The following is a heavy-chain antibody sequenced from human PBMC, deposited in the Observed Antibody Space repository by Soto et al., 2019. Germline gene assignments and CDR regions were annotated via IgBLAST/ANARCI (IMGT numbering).Heavy chain of an antibody. CDR1: GGSISSGNYY. CDR3: ATMGTPATGLYFFDY. V-gene: IGHV4-30-4*01. Sequence: QVQLQESGPGLVKPSQTLSLTCTVSGGSISSGNYYWSWIRQPPGKGLEWIGFISSSGSTYYSTSFKSRVTIPVDTSTSQFSLNLSFVTAADTAVYYCATMGTPATGLYFFDYWGQGSLVTVSS. D-gene: IGHD2-15*01. J-gene: IGHJ4*02. CDR2: ISSSGST.